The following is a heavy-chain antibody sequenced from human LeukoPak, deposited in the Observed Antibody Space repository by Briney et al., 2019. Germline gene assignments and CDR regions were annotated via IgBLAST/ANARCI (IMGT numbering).Heavy chain of an antibody. D-gene: IGHD5-18*01. J-gene: IGHJ4*02. V-gene: IGHV4-34*01. Sequence: SETLSLTCAVYGGSFSGYYWSWIRQPPGKGLEWIGEINHSGSTNYNPSLKSRVTISVDTSKNQFSLKLSSVTAADTAVYYCARDRRGYSYGFPETYYFDCWGQGTLVTVSS. CDR1: GGSFSGYY. CDR2: INHSGST. CDR3: ARDRRGYSYGFPETYYFDC.